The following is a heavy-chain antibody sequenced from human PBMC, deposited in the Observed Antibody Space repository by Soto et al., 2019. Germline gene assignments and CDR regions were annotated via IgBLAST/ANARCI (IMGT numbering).Heavy chain of an antibody. Sequence: QLQLQESGSGLVKPSQTLSLTCAVSGGSISSGGYSWSWIRQPPGKVLEWIVYIYHSGSTYYNPSLKSRVTISVDRSKNQFSLKLSSVTAADTAVYYCARTERYCSSTSCYTGGWFDPWGQGTLVTVSS. J-gene: IGHJ5*02. D-gene: IGHD2-2*02. CDR1: GGSISSGGYS. CDR2: IYHSGST. CDR3: ARTERYCSSTSCYTGGWFDP. V-gene: IGHV4-30-2*01.